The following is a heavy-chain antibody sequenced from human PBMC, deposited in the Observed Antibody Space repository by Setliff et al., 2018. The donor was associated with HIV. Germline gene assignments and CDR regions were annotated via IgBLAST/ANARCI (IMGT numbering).Heavy chain of an antibody. CDR1: GFTFSNYY. V-gene: IGHV3-21*01. CDR2: ISSSSSYI. Sequence: GGSLRLSCAASGFTFSNYYMNWVRQAPGKGLEWVSSISSSSSYIYYADSVKGRFTISRDNAKNSLYLQMNSLRAEDTAVYYCATTSGSYREFDHWGQGTLVTVSS. CDR3: ATTSGSYREFDH. J-gene: IGHJ4*02. D-gene: IGHD1-26*01.